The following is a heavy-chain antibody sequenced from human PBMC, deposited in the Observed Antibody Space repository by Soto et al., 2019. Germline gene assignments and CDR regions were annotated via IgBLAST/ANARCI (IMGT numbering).Heavy chain of an antibody. D-gene: IGHD2-2*01. CDR1: GYTFTGYY. J-gene: IGHJ4*02. CDR2: INPNSGGT. Sequence: ASVKVSCKASGYTFTGYYMHLVRQAPGQGLEWMGWINPNSGGTNYAQKFQGWVTMTRDTSISTAYMELSRLRSDDTAVYYCAKSVVPALELPTQKVYYFDYWGQGTLVSVSS. CDR3: AKSVVPALELPTQKVYYFDY. V-gene: IGHV1-2*04.